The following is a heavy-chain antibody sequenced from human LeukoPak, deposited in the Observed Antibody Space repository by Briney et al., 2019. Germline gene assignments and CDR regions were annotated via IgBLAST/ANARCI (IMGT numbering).Heavy chain of an antibody. CDR3: AKALRITIFGVVIIVDAFDI. CDR2: ISGSGGST. D-gene: IGHD3-3*01. Sequence: PGGSLRLSCAASGFTFSSYEMNWVRQAPGNGLEWVSAISGSGGSTYYADSVKGRFTISRDNSKNTLYLQMNSLRAEDTAVYYCAKALRITIFGVVIIVDAFDIWGQGTMVTVSS. J-gene: IGHJ3*02. V-gene: IGHV3-23*01. CDR1: GFTFSSYE.